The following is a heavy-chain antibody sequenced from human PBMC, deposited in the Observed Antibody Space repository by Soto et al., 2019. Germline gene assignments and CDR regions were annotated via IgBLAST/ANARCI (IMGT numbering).Heavy chain of an antibody. CDR1: GYTSTGYY. J-gene: IGHJ5*02. CDR3: ARGPYQLDNWFDP. D-gene: IGHD2-2*01. CDR2: INPNSGGT. V-gene: IGHV1-2*04. Sequence: ASVKVSCKASGYTSTGYYMHWVRQAPGQGLEWMGWINPNSGGTNYAQKFQGWVTMTRDTSISTAYMELSRLRSDDTAVYYCARGPYQLDNWFDPWGQGTLVTVSS.